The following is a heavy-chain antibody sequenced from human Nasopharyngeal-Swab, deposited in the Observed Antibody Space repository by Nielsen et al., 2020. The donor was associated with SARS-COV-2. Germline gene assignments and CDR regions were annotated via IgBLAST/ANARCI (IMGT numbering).Heavy chain of an antibody. CDR1: GGSFSGYY. V-gene: IGHV4-34*01. D-gene: IGHD3-16*02. Sequence: SETLSLTCAVYGGSFSGYYWSWIRQPPGKGLGWIGEINHSGSTNYNPSLKSRVTISVDTSKNQFSLKLSSVTAADTAVYYCARGDTYYDNVWGSYRPPRFDPWGQGTLVTVSS. CDR2: INHSGST. CDR3: ARGDTYYDNVWGSYRPPRFDP. J-gene: IGHJ5*02.